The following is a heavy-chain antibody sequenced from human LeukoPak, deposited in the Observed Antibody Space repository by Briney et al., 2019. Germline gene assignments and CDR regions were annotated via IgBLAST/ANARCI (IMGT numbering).Heavy chain of an antibody. D-gene: IGHD5-24*01. CDR2: GDERGGT. Sequence: SETLSLTCAVYGASLSGRYWSWIRRPPGKGLEWIGEGDERGGTKFNPSLRGRVAISADASKNQFSLKLSSVTAADTAVYYCARDGEMATTYGPDYWGQGTLVTVSS. CDR1: GASLSGRY. J-gene: IGHJ4*02. V-gene: IGHV4-34*01. CDR3: ARDGEMATTYGPDY.